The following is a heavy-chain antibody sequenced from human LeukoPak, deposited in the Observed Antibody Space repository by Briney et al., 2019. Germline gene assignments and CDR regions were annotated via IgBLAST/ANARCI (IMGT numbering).Heavy chain of an antibody. CDR1: GFSFRNAW. D-gene: IGHD2-15*01. CDR2: IKSETDGGTI. J-gene: IGHJ6*02. V-gene: IGHV3-15*01. Sequence: PGGSLRLSCAVSGFSFRNAWMRWVRQAPGKGLEWVGRIKSETDGGTIDYAAPVKGRFTISRDDSKNTVYLEMNSLKTEDTGVYYCASQHVTVIAAALDVWGQGTTVTVSS. CDR3: ASQHVTVIAAALDV.